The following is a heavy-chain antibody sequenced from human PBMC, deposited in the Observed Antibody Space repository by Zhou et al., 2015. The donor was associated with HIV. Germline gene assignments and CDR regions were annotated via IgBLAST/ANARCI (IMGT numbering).Heavy chain of an antibody. D-gene: IGHD4-17*01. CDR3: VRETGKGRGDYAFDF. CDR2: IASRSGDP. V-gene: IGHV1-2*02. CDR1: GYTLSDHY. Sequence: QVQLVQSGAEVKKPGASVKVSCEASGYTLSDHYLHWLRQAPGQGLEWMGWIASRSGDPNYAQRFQGRVTMTRATSIRTAYMELRSLTSDDTAVYYCVRETGKGRGDYAFDFWGQGTRVSVSS. J-gene: IGHJ4*02.